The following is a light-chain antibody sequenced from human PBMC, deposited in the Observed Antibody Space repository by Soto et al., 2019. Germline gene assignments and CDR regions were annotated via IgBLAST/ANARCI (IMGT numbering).Light chain of an antibody. Sequence: QSALTQPASVSGSPGQSITISCTGTSSDVGGYRYVSWYQQHPGKAPKLLISEVSNRPSGVSNRFSGSKSGNTASLTISGLQAEDEADYYCSSYRTSSHWVFGGGTKLTVL. V-gene: IGLV2-14*01. CDR2: EVS. CDR3: SSYRTSSHWV. J-gene: IGLJ3*02. CDR1: SSDVGGYRY.